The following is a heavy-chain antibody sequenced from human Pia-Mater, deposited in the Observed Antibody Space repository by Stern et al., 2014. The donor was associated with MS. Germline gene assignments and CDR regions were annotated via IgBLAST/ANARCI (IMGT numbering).Heavy chain of an antibody. V-gene: IGHV3-7*01. CDR3: ARDVGDY. Sequence: EVQLVESGGGLVQPGGSLRLSCAASGFTFSTYWMTWVRQAPGKGLEWVATIKPDGSEKYYVDSVKGLFTISRDNAKNLMYLQLNRLKAEETAMYYCARDVGDYWGHGTLVTVSS. D-gene: IGHD2-15*01. J-gene: IGHJ4*01. CDR1: GFTFSTYW. CDR2: IKPDGSEK.